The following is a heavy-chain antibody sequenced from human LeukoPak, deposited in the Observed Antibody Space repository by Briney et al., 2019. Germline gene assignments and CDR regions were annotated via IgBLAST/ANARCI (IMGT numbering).Heavy chain of an antibody. J-gene: IGHJ5*02. CDR2: ISYDGSNK. V-gene: IGHV3-30*18. CDR3: AKDLNYGDPHWFDP. CDR1: GFTFSSYG. D-gene: IGHD4-17*01. Sequence: GGSLRLSCAASGFTFSSYGMHWVRQAPGKGLEGVAVISYDGSNKYYADSVKGRFTISRDNSKNTLYLQMNSLRAEDTAVYYCAKDLNYGDPHWFDPWGQGTLVTVSS.